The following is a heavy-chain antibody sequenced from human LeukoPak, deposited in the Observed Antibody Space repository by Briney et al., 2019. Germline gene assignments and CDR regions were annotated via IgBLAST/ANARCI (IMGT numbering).Heavy chain of an antibody. CDR1: GFTFSSYS. J-gene: IGHJ4*02. Sequence: GGSLRLPCAASGFTFSSYSMNWVRQAPGKGLEWVSSISSSSYIYYADSVKGRFTISRGNAKNSLYLQMNSLRAEDTAVYYCASGRQWGIVANYWGQGTLVTVSS. V-gene: IGHV3-21*01. CDR2: ISSSSYI. D-gene: IGHD3-22*01. CDR3: ASGRQWGIVANY.